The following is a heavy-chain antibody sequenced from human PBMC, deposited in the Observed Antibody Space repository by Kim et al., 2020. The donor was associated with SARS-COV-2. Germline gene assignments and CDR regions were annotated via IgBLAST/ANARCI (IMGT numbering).Heavy chain of an antibody. CDR1: SGSISSSSYY. CDR2: IYSSGST. J-gene: IGHJ6*01. D-gene: IGHD6-13*01. V-gene: IGHV4-39*01. Sequence: SETLSLTCTVSSGSISSSSYYWGWIRQPPVKGLEWIGSIYSSGSTYYNPSLKSRVFISADTAKNQFSLKLSSMTAADTAVYYCATHRSSRWNPANNSSMDVGGPGTTVTISS. CDR3: ATHRSSRWNPANNSSMDV.